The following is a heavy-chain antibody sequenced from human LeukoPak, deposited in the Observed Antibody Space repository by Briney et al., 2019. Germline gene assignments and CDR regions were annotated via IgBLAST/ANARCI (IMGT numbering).Heavy chain of an antibody. CDR3: AELGITMIGGV. CDR2: ISGSGGST. Sequence: PGGSLRLSCAASGFSADSGSSFSSYAMTWVRQAPGKGLEWVSAISGSGGSTYYADSVKGRFTISRDNSKNTVYLQMNSLRAEDTAVYYCAELGITMIGGVWGKGTTVTISS. CDR1: GFSADSGSSFSSYA. D-gene: IGHD3-10*02. V-gene: IGHV3-23*01. J-gene: IGHJ6*04.